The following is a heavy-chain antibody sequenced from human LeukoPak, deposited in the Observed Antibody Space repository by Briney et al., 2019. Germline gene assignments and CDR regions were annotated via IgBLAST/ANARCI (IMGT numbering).Heavy chain of an antibody. D-gene: IGHD1-26*01. CDR1: GYTFTSYY. V-gene: IGHV1-46*01. CDR3: ARAGGSSMGDY. J-gene: IGHJ4*02. Sequence: ASVKVSCKASGYTFTSYYMHWVRPAPGQGLEWMGIINPSGGSTSYAQKFQGRVTMTRDMSTSTVYMELSSLRSEDTAVYYCARAGGSSMGDYWGQGTLVTVSS. CDR2: INPSGGST.